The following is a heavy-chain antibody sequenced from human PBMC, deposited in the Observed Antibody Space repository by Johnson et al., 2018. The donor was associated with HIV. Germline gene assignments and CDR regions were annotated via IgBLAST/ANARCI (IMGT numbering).Heavy chain of an antibody. Sequence: QLVESGGGLVKPVGSLRLSCAASGFTFHDYAMHWVRQAPGKGLEWVSGISWNSGSIGYADSVKGRFTISRDNAKNSLYLQMNSLRAEDTALYYCAKDNWQLAGGFGALDIWGQGTMVTVSS. D-gene: IGHD6-6*01. V-gene: IGHV3-9*01. CDR2: ISWNSGSI. CDR3: AKDNWQLAGGFGALDI. CDR1: GFTFHDYA. J-gene: IGHJ3*02.